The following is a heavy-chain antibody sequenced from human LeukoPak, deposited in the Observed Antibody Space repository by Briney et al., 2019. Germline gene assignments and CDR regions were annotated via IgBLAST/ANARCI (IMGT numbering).Heavy chain of an antibody. CDR1: DDSITMYY. J-gene: IGHJ4*02. Sequence: SETLSLTCTVSDDSITMYYWTWIRQPPGKGLECIGYMHYSGSTNYNPSLKSRVTISVDRSKNQVSLMVRSVTAADTALYYCARGRRERSGSLDDWGQGTLVTVSS. D-gene: IGHD3-3*01. CDR3: ARGRRERSGSLDD. V-gene: IGHV4-59*01. CDR2: MHYSGST.